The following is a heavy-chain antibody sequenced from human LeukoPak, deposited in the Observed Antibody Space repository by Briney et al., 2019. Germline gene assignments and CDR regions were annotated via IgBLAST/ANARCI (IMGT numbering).Heavy chain of an antibody. CDR3: ARDQRSPGDYWIDY. D-gene: IGHD4-17*01. Sequence: GGSLRLSCAASGFTFSSYEMNWVRQAPGKGLEWISYISSSGTTIYYADSVKGRFTISRDNAENSLYLQMNSLRAEDTALYYCARDQRSPGDYWIDYWGQGTLVTVSS. V-gene: IGHV3-48*03. J-gene: IGHJ4*02. CDR2: ISSSGTTI. CDR1: GFTFSSYE.